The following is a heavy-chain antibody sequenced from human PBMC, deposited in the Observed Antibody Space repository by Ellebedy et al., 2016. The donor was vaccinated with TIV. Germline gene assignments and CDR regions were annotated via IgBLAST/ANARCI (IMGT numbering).Heavy chain of an antibody. J-gene: IGHJ4*02. D-gene: IGHD2-8*02. Sequence: GGSLRLSXAASGFTFSRYWMYWVRQVPGKGLVWVSRIDNDGTRTDYADSVKGRFTISRDNAKSTLYLQMNSLRAEDSALYYCASGMVVSMTGTSDYWGQGTLVTVSS. CDR2: IDNDGTRT. CDR1: GFTFSRYW. CDR3: ASGMVVSMTGTSDY. V-gene: IGHV3-74*01.